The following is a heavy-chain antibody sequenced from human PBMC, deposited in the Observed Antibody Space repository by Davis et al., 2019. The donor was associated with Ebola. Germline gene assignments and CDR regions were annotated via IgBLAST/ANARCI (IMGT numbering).Heavy chain of an antibody. D-gene: IGHD3-10*01. V-gene: IGHV5-10-1*01. CDR2: IDPSDSYT. CDR3: ARKSYGSGSYYLDY. Sequence: GESLKISCKNSGNGFTSYWIGWVRQMPGKGLEWMGRIDPSDSYTNYSPSFQGHVTISADKSISTAYLQWSSLKASDTAMYYCARKSYGSGSYYLDYWGQGTLVTVSS. J-gene: IGHJ4*02. CDR1: GNGFTSYW.